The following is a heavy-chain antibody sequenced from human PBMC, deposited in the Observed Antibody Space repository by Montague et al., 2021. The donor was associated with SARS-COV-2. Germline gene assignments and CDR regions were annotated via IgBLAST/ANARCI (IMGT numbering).Heavy chain of an antibody. CDR2: FYYNGGT. J-gene: IGHJ5*02. Sequence: TLSLTCTVSGGSISSGDYYWSWLPQPPGQGLEWIGYFYYNGGTYYNPSLHSRVTISADTSKNQFSLKLDSVTAADRAIYYGARGPFHDITVGSLNWFDPWGQGTLVTVSS. D-gene: IGHD3-9*01. CDR1: GGSISSGDYY. V-gene: IGHV4-30-4*08. CDR3: ARGPFHDITVGSLNWFDP.